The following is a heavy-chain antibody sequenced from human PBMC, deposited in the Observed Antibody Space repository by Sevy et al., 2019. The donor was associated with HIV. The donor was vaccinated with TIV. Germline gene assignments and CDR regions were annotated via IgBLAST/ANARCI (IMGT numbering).Heavy chain of an antibody. J-gene: IGHJ3*02. Sequence: SQTLSLTCAISGDSVSSNSAAWNCIRLSPSRGLEWLGRTNYRSKWYNDYAVSVKSRVTINADTSKNQFSLQLKSVIPEDTAVYYCARVGELFGAFDIWGQGTMVTVSS. CDR3: ARVGELFGAFDI. CDR2: TNYRSKWYN. D-gene: IGHD3-10*01. CDR1: GDSVSSNSAA. V-gene: IGHV6-1*01.